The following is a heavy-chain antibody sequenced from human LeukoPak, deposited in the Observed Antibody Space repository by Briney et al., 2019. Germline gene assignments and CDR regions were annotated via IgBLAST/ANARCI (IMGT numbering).Heavy chain of an antibody. Sequence: PSETLSLTCTVSGGSISSSSYYWGWIRQPPGKGLEWIGSIYYTGNTYYNPSLKSRVTISVDTSKNQFSLKLTSVTAADTVVYYCAGSVDSTLVYYQYMDVWGKGTTVSVSS. CDR3: AGSVDSTLVYYQYMDV. D-gene: IGHD2-21*01. CDR2: IYYTGNT. J-gene: IGHJ6*03. CDR1: GGSISSSSYY. V-gene: IGHV4-39*07.